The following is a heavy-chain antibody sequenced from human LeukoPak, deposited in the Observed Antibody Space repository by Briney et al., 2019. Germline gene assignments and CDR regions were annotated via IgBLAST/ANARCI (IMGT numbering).Heavy chain of an antibody. V-gene: IGHV3-30*19. CDR1: GFTFSSYG. CDR3: ARVSVVVTGGGMDV. CDR2: ISYDGSNK. J-gene: IGHJ6*02. D-gene: IGHD2-21*02. Sequence: RGSLRLSCAASGFTFSSYGMHWVRQAPGKGLEWVAVISYDGSNKYYADSMKGRFTISRDSSKNTLYLQMNSLRAEDTAVYYCARVSVVVTGGGMDVWGQGTTVTVSS.